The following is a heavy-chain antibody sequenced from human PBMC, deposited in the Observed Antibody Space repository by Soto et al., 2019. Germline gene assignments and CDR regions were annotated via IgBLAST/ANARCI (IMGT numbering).Heavy chain of an antibody. Sequence: SETLSLTCAVQGGSFSGYIWTWIRQPPGTGLEWIGYISSSGSTYYNPSLRSRLTISLDTSGNQFSLKLSSVTAADTAVYYCARDRGRGVTVWFDPWGQGTLVTVSS. CDR1: GGSFSGYI. CDR2: ISSSGST. D-gene: IGHD3-10*01. V-gene: IGHV4-34*01. CDR3: ARDRGRGVTVWFDP. J-gene: IGHJ5*02.